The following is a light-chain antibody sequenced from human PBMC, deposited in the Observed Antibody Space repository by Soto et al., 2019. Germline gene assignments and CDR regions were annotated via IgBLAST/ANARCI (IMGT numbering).Light chain of an antibody. CDR2: GNS. V-gene: IGLV1-40*01. J-gene: IGLJ1*01. CDR1: SSNIGAGYD. Sequence: QSVLTQPPSVSGAPGQRVTISCTGSSSNIGAGYDVHWYQQLPGTAPKLLIYGNSNRPSGVPDRFSGSKSGTSASLAITGLQVYDEADYYCQSYDSSLSYVFVPGTKLTDL. CDR3: QSYDSSLSYV.